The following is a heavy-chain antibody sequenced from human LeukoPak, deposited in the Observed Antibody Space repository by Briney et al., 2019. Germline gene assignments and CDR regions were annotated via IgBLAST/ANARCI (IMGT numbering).Heavy chain of an antibody. CDR1: EFTFRSYD. D-gene: IGHD2-2*01. Sequence: GGSLRLSCVASEFTFRSYDMHWVRQAPGKGLEWVAVISYDGSNKDYADSVKGRFTISRDNTKNTLFLQMNSLRAEDTAVYYCARDRHQGAFDMWGQGTMVIVSS. CDR2: ISYDGSNK. J-gene: IGHJ3*02. V-gene: IGHV3-30*03. CDR3: ARDRHQGAFDM.